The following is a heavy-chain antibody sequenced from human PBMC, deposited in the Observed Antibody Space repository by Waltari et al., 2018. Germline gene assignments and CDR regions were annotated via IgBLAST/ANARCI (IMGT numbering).Heavy chain of an antibody. CDR3: ARDFPQYSSRRKEPYYFDY. V-gene: IGHV1-2*02. D-gene: IGHD6-13*01. CDR1: GYTFTGYY. Sequence: QVQLVQSGAEVKKPGASVKVSCKASGYTFTGYYMHWVRQAPGQGLEWMGWINPNSGGTNYAQKFQGRVTMTRDTSISTAYMELSRLRSDDTAVYYCARDFPQYSSRRKEPYYFDYWGQGTLVTVSS. CDR2: INPNSGGT. J-gene: IGHJ4*02.